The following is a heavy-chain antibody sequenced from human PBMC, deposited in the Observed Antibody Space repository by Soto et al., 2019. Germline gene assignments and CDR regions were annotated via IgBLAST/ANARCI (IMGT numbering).Heavy chain of an antibody. J-gene: IGHJ3*02. CDR1: GFTFSSYA. V-gene: IGHV3-73*01. CDR2: IRSKANSYAT. D-gene: IGHD3-3*01. CDR3: TRPLLRFLEDPGAFDI. Sequence: PGGSLRLSCAASGFTFSSYAMSWVRQAPGKGLEWVGRIRSKANSYATAYAASVKGRFTISRDDSKNTAYLQMNSLKTEDTAVYYCTRPLLRFLEDPGAFDIWGQGTMVTVSS.